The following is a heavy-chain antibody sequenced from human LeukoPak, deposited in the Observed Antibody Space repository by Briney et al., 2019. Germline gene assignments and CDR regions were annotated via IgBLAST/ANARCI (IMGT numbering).Heavy chain of an antibody. CDR1: GFSLSMSGMR. CDR3: ARIGRYLTVDY. J-gene: IGHJ4*02. D-gene: IGHD1-1*01. CDR2: IDWDDDK. Sequence: SGPALVNPTQTLTLTCTFSGFSLSMSGMRVTWIRQPPGKALEWLARIDWDDDKFYSASLKSRLTISKDTSKAQVVLTMTDMAPVDTATYYCARIGRYLTVDYWGPGTPVNVSA. V-gene: IGHV2-70*04.